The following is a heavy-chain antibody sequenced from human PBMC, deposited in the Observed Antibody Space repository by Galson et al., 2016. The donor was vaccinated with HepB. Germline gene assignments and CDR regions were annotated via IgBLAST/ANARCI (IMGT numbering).Heavy chain of an antibody. V-gene: IGHV4-59*01. J-gene: IGHJ4*02. Sequence: ATLSPTCTVSGDSLIHYYWGWIRQPPGKGLEWIGHIYYNGHTNYNPSLTSRLSMSADTFSNQFSLKLSSVTAADTAVDYCGRWNEGLDYWGQGTLVTVSS. D-gene: IGHD1-1*01. CDR2: IYYNGHT. CDR3: GRWNEGLDY. CDR1: GDSLIHYY.